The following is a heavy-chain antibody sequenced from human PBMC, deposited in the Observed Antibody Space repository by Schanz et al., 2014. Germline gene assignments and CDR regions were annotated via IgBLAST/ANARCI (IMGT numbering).Heavy chain of an antibody. CDR3: ARGGPAYYFDD. Sequence: VHLLESGGDLVQPGGSLRLSCAASGFSFSDHAMDWVRQAAGKGLEWVSAISASGGTTYYADSVKGRFTISRDNSKNTLYLQMNSLRPEDTAVYYCARGGPAYYFDDWGQGTLXTVSS. CDR1: GFSFSDHA. J-gene: IGHJ4*02. CDR2: ISASGGTT. V-gene: IGHV3-23*01.